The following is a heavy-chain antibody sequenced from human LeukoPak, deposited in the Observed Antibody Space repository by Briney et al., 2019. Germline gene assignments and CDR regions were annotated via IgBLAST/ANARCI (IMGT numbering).Heavy chain of an antibody. V-gene: IGHV3-23*01. Sequence: GGSLRLSCAASGFTFSNFAMMWVRQAPGTGLQWVSTITGYGATFYADSVRGRFTIFRDTSKNTLFLQMNSLGAEDTAVYYCAKGAAAGKVDWFDPWGQGTLVTVSS. CDR3: AKGAAAGKVDWFDP. CDR1: GFTFSNFA. CDR2: ITGYGAT. D-gene: IGHD6-13*01. J-gene: IGHJ5*02.